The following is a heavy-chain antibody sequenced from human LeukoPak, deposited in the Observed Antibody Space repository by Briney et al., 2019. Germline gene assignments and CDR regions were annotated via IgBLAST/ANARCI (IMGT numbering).Heavy chain of an antibody. D-gene: IGHD4-17*01. V-gene: IGHV3-7*01. CDR1: GFTFSSYW. CDR3: AKPTVTYNWYFDL. CDR2: IKQDGSEK. Sequence: PGGSLRLSCAASGFTFSSYWMSWVRQAPGKGLEWVANIKQDGSEKYYVDSVKGRFTISRDNAKNSLYLQMNSLRAEDTAVYYCAKPTVTYNWYFDLWGRGTLVTVSA. J-gene: IGHJ2*01.